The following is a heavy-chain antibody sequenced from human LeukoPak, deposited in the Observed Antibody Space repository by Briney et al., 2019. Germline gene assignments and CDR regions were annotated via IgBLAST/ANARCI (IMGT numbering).Heavy chain of an antibody. CDR1: GFTFSSYW. V-gene: IGHV3-7*01. J-gene: IGHJ4*02. CDR2: IKEDGSEE. CDR3: AASAAGLDY. D-gene: IGHD6-13*01. Sequence: GESLRLSCEASGFTFSSYWMNWVRQAQGKELEWVTNIKEDGSEEYYVDSVKGRFIISRDNAKKSLFLQMNSLRAEDTAVYYCAASAAGLDYWGQGTLVTVSS.